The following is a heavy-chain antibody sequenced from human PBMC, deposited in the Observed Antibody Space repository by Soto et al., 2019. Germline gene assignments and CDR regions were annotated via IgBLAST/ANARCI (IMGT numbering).Heavy chain of an antibody. D-gene: IGHD4-4*01. CDR3: AREKSIMTTVNPFDY. Sequence: ASVKVSCKASGYTFTSYGISWVRQAPGQGLEWMGWISAYNGNTNYAQKLQGRVTMTTDTSTSTAYMELRSLRSDDTAVYYCAREKSIMTTVNPFDYWGQGTLVTVS. V-gene: IGHV1-18*01. J-gene: IGHJ4*02. CDR2: ISAYNGNT. CDR1: GYTFTSYG.